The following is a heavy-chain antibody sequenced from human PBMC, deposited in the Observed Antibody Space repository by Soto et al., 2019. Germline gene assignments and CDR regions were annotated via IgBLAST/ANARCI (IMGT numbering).Heavy chain of an antibody. V-gene: IGHV1-69*02. J-gene: IGHJ3*02. Sequence: SVKVSCKASGGTFSSYTISWVRQAPGQGLEWMGRIIPILGIANYAQKFQGRVTITADKSTSTAYMELSSLRSEDTAVYYCARGRPNIVATINDAFDIWGQGTMVTVS. CDR1: GGTFSSYT. CDR3: ARGRPNIVATINDAFDI. CDR2: IIPILGIA. D-gene: IGHD5-12*01.